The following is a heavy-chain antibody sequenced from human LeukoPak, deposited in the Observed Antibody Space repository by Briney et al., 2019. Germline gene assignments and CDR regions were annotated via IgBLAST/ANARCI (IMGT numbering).Heavy chain of an antibody. CDR2: ISSSSSYI. V-gene: IGHV3-21*01. CDR1: GFTFSSYS. CDR3: ARDRSYCSGGSCYPPHYGMDV. D-gene: IGHD2-15*01. J-gene: IGHJ6*04. Sequence: GGSLRLSCAASGFTFSSYSMNWVRQARGKGLEWVSSISSSSSYIYYADSVKGRFTISRDNAKNSLYLQMNSLRAEDTAVYYCARDRSYCSGGSCYPPHYGMDVWGKGTTVTVSS.